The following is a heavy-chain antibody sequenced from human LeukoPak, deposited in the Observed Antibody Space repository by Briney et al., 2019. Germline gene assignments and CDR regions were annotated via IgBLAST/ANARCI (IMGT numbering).Heavy chain of an antibody. CDR2: IYSGGST. CDR3: ARGAVTMVDY. V-gene: IGHV3-66*01. Sequence: GGSLRLSCAASGFPFSSYVMHWLRQAPGRGLEWVSVIYSGGSTYYADSVKGRFTISRDNSKNTLFLQMNSLRAGDTAVYYCARGAVTMVDYWGQGTLVTVSS. CDR1: GFPFSSYV. D-gene: IGHD3-10*01. J-gene: IGHJ4*02.